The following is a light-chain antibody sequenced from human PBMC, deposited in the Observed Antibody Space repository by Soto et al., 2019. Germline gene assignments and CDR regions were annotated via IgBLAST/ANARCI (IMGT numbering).Light chain of an antibody. Sequence: DIVMTQSPDSLAVSLGERATINCKSSQSILYSSNNKSYLAWYQQKPGQPPKLLIYWASMRESGVPDRFSGSGSGTDFTLTISSLQAEDLAVYSCQQYYSTPITFGQGTRLQIK. V-gene: IGKV4-1*01. J-gene: IGKJ5*01. CDR3: QQYYSTPIT. CDR2: WAS. CDR1: QSILYSSNNKSY.